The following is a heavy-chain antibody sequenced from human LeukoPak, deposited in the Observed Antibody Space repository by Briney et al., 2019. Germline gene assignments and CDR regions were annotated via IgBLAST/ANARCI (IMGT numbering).Heavy chain of an antibody. Sequence: ASVKVSCKASGYTFTSYGISWVRQAPGQGLEWMGWISAYNGNTNYAQKLQGRVTMTTDTSTSTACMELRSLRSDDTAVYYCARIYCTNGVCRYYHGPWGQGTLVTVSS. D-gene: IGHD2-8*01. CDR1: GYTFTSYG. V-gene: IGHV1-18*01. CDR2: ISAYNGNT. CDR3: ARIYCTNGVCRYYHGP. J-gene: IGHJ5*02.